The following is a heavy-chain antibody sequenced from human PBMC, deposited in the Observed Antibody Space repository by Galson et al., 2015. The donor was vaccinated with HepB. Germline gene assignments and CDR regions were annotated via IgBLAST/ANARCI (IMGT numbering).Heavy chain of an antibody. CDR2: ISYDGSNK. J-gene: IGHJ4*02. CDR1: GFTFSSYA. Sequence: SLRLSCAASGFTFSSYAMHWVRQAPGKGLEWVAVISYDGSNKYYADSVKGRFTISRDNSKNTLYLQMNSLRAEDTAVYYCARERGHLDYWGQGTLVTVSS. D-gene: IGHD3-10*01. V-gene: IGHV3-30-3*01. CDR3: ARERGHLDY.